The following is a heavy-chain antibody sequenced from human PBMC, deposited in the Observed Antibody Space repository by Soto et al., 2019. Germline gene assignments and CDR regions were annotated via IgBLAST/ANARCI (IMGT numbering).Heavy chain of an antibody. CDR1: GFNFSSYC. CDR3: AREGGYCSSTSCFPAYYGMDV. J-gene: IGHJ6*02. CDR2: IWYDGSNK. Sequence: PGGSLILSCTASGFNFSSYCMHWVRQAPGKGLEWVAVIWYDGSNKYYADSVKGRFTISRDNSKNTLYLQMNSLRAEDTAVYYCAREGGYCSSTSCFPAYYGMDVWGQGTTVTVSS. V-gene: IGHV3-33*01. D-gene: IGHD2-2*01.